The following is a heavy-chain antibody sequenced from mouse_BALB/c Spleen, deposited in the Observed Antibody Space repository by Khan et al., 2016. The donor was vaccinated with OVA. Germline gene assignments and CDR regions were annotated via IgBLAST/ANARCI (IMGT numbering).Heavy chain of an antibody. CDR3: TRREGVYAMDY. CDR2: ICSGSTTI. Sequence: EVKLVESGGGLVQPGGSRKLSCAASGFTFSSFGMHWVRQAPEKGLEWVAYICSGSTTIYYADTVKGRFTISRDNPTNTLFLQMTSLRSEDTAKYYSTRREGVYAMDYWGQGTSVTVSS. V-gene: IGHV5-17*02. CDR1: GFTFSSFG. J-gene: IGHJ4*01.